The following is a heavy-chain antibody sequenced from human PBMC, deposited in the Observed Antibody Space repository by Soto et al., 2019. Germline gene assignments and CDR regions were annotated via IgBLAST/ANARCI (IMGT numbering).Heavy chain of an antibody. V-gene: IGHV1-46*01. CDR3: ARDLNRVDGGPFSTT. D-gene: IGHD1-26*01. J-gene: IGHJ5*02. CDR1: GYTFTSYY. CDR2: INPSGGST. Sequence: ASVKVSCKASGYTFTSYYMHWVRQAPGQGLEWMGIINPSGGSTSYAQKFQGRVTMTRDTSTSTVYMELSSLRSEDTAVYYCARDLNRVDGGPFSTTWGQGTLVTVSS.